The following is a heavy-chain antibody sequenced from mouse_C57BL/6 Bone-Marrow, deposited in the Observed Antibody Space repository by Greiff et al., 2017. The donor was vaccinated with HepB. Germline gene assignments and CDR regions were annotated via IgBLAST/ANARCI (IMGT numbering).Heavy chain of an antibody. CDR2: IWWDDDK. CDR1: GFSLSTFGMG. D-gene: IGHD2-12*01. J-gene: IGHJ1*03. CDR3: AKYYSHWYFDV. V-gene: IGHV8-8*01. Sequence: QVQLKESGPGILQPSQTLSLTCSFSGFSLSTFGMGVGWIRQPSGKGLEWLAHIWWDDDKYYNPALKSRLTLSKDTSKNQVFLKIANVDTADTATYYCAKYYSHWYFDVWGTGTTVTVSS.